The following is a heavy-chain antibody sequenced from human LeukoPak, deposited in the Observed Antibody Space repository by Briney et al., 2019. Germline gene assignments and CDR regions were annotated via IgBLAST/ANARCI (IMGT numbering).Heavy chain of an antibody. J-gene: IGHJ4*02. CDR3: ARAYVDIVATTELFDY. V-gene: IGHV1-2*02. CDR1: GYTFTGYY. CDR2: INPNSGGT. D-gene: IGHD5-12*01. Sequence: ASVKVSCKASGYTFTGYYMHWVRQAPGQGLEWMGWINPNSGGTNYAQKFQGRVTMTRDTSISAAYMELSRLRSDDTAVYYCARAYVDIVATTELFDYWGQGTLVTVSS.